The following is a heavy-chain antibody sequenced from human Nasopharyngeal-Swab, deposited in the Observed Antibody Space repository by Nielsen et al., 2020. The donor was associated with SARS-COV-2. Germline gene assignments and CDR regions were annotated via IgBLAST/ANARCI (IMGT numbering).Heavy chain of an antibody. Sequence: GGSLRLSCAASGFTFSSYAMSWVRQAPGKGLEWVSAISGSGGSTYYADSVKGRFTISRDNSKNTLYLQMNSLRAEDTAVYYCATRIGPGGWLYFDYWGQGTLVTVSS. CDR1: GFTFSSYA. CDR2: ISGSGGST. V-gene: IGHV3-23*01. CDR3: ATRIGPGGWLYFDY. J-gene: IGHJ4*02. D-gene: IGHD6-19*01.